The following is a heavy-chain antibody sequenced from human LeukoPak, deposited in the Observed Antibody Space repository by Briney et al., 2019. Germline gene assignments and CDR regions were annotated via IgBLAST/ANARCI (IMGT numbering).Heavy chain of an antibody. D-gene: IGHD4-17*01. CDR2: IRYDGSNK. J-gene: IGHJ4*02. Sequence: GGSLRLSCAASGFSFSSCGMCWVRQAPGKGLEWVTFIRYDGSNKYYADSVKGRFTISRDNSKNTLYLQMNSLRAEDTAVYYCAKGGLIRTTPPDYWGQGTLVTVSS. V-gene: IGHV3-30*02. CDR1: GFSFSSCG. CDR3: AKGGLIRTTPPDY.